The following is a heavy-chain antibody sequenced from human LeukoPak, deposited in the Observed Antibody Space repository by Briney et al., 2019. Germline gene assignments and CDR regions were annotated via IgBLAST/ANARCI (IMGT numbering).Heavy chain of an antibody. V-gene: IGHV1-18*01. CDR1: GYTFTTYG. J-gene: IGHJ4*02. CDR3: ARDSAGTTRYSFDY. CDR2: ISAYNGNT. D-gene: IGHD1-7*01. Sequence: ASVKVSCKASGYTFTTYGFSWVRQAPGQGLEWMGWISAYNGNTNYAQNLRGRVTMPTDTSTTTAYMELRSLRSDDTAVYYCARDSAGTTRYSFDYWGQGTLVTVSS.